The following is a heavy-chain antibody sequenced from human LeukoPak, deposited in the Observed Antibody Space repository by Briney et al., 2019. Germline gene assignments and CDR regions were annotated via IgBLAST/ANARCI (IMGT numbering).Heavy chain of an antibody. Sequence: GGSLRLSCAASGFTFSSYSMNWVRQAPGKGLEWVSSIGSSSSYIYYADSVKGRFTISRDNAKNSLYLQMNSLRAEDTAVYYCARDRYSGYRRRSSFDYWGQGTLVTVSS. J-gene: IGHJ4*02. CDR3: ARDRYSGYRRRSSFDY. CDR1: GFTFSSYS. V-gene: IGHV3-21*01. CDR2: IGSSSSYI. D-gene: IGHD5-12*01.